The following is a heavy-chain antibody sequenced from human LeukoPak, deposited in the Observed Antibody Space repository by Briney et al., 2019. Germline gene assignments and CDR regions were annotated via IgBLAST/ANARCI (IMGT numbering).Heavy chain of an antibody. D-gene: IGHD3-22*01. CDR2: TNHSGST. V-gene: IGHV4-34*01. CDR3: ARGTYYFDTSAHETDDY. CDR1: GGSFNNYY. J-gene: IGHJ4*02. Sequence: SETLSLTCAVYGGSFNNYYWSWIRQPPGKGLVWFGETNHSGSTNYNPSLKSRLTISVDTPKNQFSLKLSSVTAADTAVYYCARGTYYFDTSAHETDDYWGQGTLVTVSS.